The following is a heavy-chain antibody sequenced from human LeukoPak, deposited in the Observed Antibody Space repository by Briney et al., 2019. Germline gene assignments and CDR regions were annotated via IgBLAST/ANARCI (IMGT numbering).Heavy chain of an antibody. J-gene: IGHJ4*02. CDR2: ISYDGSNK. D-gene: IGHD6-13*01. CDR1: GFTFSSYG. Sequence: TGGSLRLSCAASGFTFSSYGMHWVRQAPGKGLEWVAVISYDGSNKYYADSVKGRFTISRDNSKNTLYLQMNSLRAEDTAVYYCAKFSAAGFDYWGQGTLVTVSS. CDR3: AKFSAAGFDY. V-gene: IGHV3-30*18.